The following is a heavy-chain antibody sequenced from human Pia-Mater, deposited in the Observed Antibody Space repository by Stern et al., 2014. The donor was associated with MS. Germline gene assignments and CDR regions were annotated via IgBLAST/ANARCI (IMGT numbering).Heavy chain of an antibody. CDR3: VHDEGH. J-gene: IGHJ4*02. Sequence: QVTLRESGPTLVKPTQTITLTCTLSGLSHNSSGVGVSWIRQPPGKALEWLALVFWDDEKHYSPSLKGRLTITKDNSKDQVILTMTNMDPVDTATYYCVHDEGHWGRGILVTVSS. CDR1: GLSHNSSGVG. V-gene: IGHV2-5*02. CDR2: VFWDDEK.